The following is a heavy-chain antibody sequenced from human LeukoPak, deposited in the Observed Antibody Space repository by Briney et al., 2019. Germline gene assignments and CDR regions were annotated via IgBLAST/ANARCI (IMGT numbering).Heavy chain of an antibody. J-gene: IGHJ4*02. V-gene: IGHV3-74*01. Sequence: PGGSLRLSCAASGFTFSNYWMHWVRQAPGKGLVWVSRINSDGSSTSHADSVKGRFTISRDNAKNTLYLQMNSLRAEDTAVYYCTRDSDSSRYTIDCWGQGALVTVSS. CDR1: GFTFSNYW. CDR2: INSDGSST. D-gene: IGHD3-22*01. CDR3: TRDSDSSRYTIDC.